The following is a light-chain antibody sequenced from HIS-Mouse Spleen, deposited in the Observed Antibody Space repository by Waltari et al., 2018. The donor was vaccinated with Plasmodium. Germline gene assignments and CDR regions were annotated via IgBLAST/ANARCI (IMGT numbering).Light chain of an antibody. V-gene: IGLV1-47*01. CDR2: RNN. Sequence: QSVLTQPPSASGTPGQRVTISCSGSSSNIGSNYVYWYQQLPGTAPKLLIYRNNHRPSGVPDLFSGSKSGPSASLAISGLRSEDEADYYCAAWDDSLSGRVFGGGTKLTVL. J-gene: IGLJ3*02. CDR3: AAWDDSLSGRV. CDR1: SSNIGSNY.